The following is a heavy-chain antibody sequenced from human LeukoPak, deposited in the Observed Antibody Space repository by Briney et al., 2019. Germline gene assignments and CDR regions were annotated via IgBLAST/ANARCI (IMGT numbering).Heavy chain of an antibody. CDR2: ISAYNGNT. CDR3: ARDRGCSSTSCYMGDNWFDP. CDR1: GYTFTSYG. Sequence: ASVKVSCKASGYTFTSYGISWVRQAPGQGLEWMGWISAYNGNTNYAQKLQGRVTMTTDTSTSTAYMELRSLRSDDTAVYYCARDRGCSSTSCYMGDNWFDPWGQGTLVTVSS. J-gene: IGHJ5*02. V-gene: IGHV1-18*01. D-gene: IGHD2-2*02.